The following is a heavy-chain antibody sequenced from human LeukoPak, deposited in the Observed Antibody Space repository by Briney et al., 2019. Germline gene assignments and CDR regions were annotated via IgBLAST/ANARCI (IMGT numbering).Heavy chain of an antibody. J-gene: IGHJ4*02. D-gene: IGHD6-13*01. V-gene: IGHV1-69*01. Sequence: ASVKVSCKASGGTFSSYAISWVRQAPGQGLEWMGGIIPIFGTANYAQKVQGRVTITADESTGTAYMELSSLRSEDTAVYYCARGRGQLLFDYWGQGTLVTVSS. CDR3: ARGRGQLLFDY. CDR1: GGTFSSYA. CDR2: IIPIFGTA.